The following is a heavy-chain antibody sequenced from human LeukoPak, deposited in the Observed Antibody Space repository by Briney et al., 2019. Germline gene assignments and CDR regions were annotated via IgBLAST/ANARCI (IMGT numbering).Heavy chain of an antibody. CDR3: ARDCSGGSCYQGAFDC. CDR2: INTNTGNP. J-gene: IGHJ4*02. Sequence: ASVKVSCKASGYTFTSYAMNWVRQAPGQGLEWMGWINTNTGNPTYAQGFTGRFVFSLDTSVSTAYLQISSLKAEDTAVYYCARDCSGGSCYQGAFDCWGQGTLVTVSS. CDR1: GYTFTSYA. D-gene: IGHD2-15*01. V-gene: IGHV7-4-1*02.